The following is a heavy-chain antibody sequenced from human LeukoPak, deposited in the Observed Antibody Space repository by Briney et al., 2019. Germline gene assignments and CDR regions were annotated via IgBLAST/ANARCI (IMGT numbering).Heavy chain of an antibody. CDR2: IDYSGST. CDR1: RGSMSHYY. CDR3: ARGDLGYCSGGNCYGNWFDP. J-gene: IGHJ5*02. V-gene: IGHV4-59*01. Sequence: SETLSLTCTVSRGSMSHYYWSWIRQPPGKGLEWIGYIDYSGSTNYNPSLKSRLTISLDTSKNQFSLKLTSVTPADTAVYYCARGDLGYCSGGNCYGNWFDPWGQGTLVTVSS. D-gene: IGHD2-15*01.